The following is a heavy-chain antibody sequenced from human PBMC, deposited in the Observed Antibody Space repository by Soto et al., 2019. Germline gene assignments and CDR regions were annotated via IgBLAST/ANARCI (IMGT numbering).Heavy chain of an antibody. Sequence: GGSLRLSCAASGFTFSSYSMNWVRQAPGKGLEWVSYISSSSTIYYADSVKGRFTISRDNAKNSLYLQMNSLRDEDTAVYYCARGGYGDYYYYGMDVWGQGTTVTVSS. CDR1: GFTFSSYS. J-gene: IGHJ6*02. CDR3: ARGGYGDYYYYGMDV. V-gene: IGHV3-48*02. CDR2: ISSSSTI. D-gene: IGHD4-17*01.